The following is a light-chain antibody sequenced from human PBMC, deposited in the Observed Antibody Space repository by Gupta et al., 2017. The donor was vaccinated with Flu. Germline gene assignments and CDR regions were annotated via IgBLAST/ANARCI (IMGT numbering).Light chain of an antibody. J-gene: IGLJ2*01. Sequence: NFMLTQPHSVSESPGKTATISCTRSSGSIDTNYVQWYPQRPDSSPTIVIYEDNLRPSVVPDRFSGSIDTSSNSASLTISGLKTEDEADYFCQSYDSFNRYVVFGGGTKLTVL. CDR2: EDN. V-gene: IGLV6-57*01. CDR3: QSYDSFNRYVV. CDR1: SGSIDTNY.